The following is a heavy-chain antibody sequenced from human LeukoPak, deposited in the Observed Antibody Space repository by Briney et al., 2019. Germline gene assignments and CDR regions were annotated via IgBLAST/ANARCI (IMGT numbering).Heavy chain of an antibody. J-gene: IGHJ4*02. CDR2: IYHSGST. D-gene: IGHD2-15*01. CDR1: GGSISSSNW. Sequence: SETLSLTYAVSGGSISSSNWWSWVRQPPGKGLEWIGEIYHSGSTNYNPSLKSRVTISVDKSKNQFSLKLSSVTAADTAVYYCARGVYCSGGSCYALLDYWGQGTLVTVSS. CDR3: ARGVYCSGGSCYALLDY. V-gene: IGHV4-4*02.